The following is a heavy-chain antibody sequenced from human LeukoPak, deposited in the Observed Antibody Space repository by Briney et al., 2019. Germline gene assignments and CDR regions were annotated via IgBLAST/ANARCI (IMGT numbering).Heavy chain of an antibody. J-gene: IGHJ4*02. Sequence: PGGSLRLSCAVSGFTFRSYWMSWVRQAPGKGLEWVANIKQDGSEKYYVGFVKGRFTISRDNAKNSLYLQMNTLRAEDTAVYYCARDGGSTVTTLFDYWGQGTLVTVSS. CDR1: GFTFRSYW. CDR3: ARDGGSTVTTLFDY. V-gene: IGHV3-7*01. CDR2: IKQDGSEK. D-gene: IGHD4-17*01.